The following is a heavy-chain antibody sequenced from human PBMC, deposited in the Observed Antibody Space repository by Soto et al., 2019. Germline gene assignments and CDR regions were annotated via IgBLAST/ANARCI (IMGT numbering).Heavy chain of an antibody. V-gene: IGHV4-30-4*02. J-gene: IGHJ4*02. D-gene: IGHD4-17*01. CDR1: GGSISSGDYY. CDR3: ARDPRIYSDPYYFDY. Sequence: SETLSLTCTVSGGSISSGDYYWSWIRQPPGKGLEWIGYIYYSGSTYYNPSLKSRVTISVDTSKNQFSLKLSSVTAADTAVYYCARDPRIYSDPYYFDYWGQGTLVTVSS. CDR2: IYYSGST.